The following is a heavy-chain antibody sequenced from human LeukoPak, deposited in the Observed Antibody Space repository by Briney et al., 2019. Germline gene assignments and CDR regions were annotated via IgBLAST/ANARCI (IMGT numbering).Heavy chain of an antibody. CDR1: EFTFNNYT. CDR2: ISTTGADT. V-gene: IGHV3-23*01. J-gene: IGHJ6*02. CDR3: AKVAAGTLIDV. Sequence: PGGSLRLSCAPSEFTFNNYTLNWVRQVPGQGLEWVSGISTTGADTYYADSVKGRLTISRDNFKNTLYLQMNSLRAEDTAIYYCAKVAAGTLIDVWGQGTTVTVSS. D-gene: IGHD1/OR15-1a*01.